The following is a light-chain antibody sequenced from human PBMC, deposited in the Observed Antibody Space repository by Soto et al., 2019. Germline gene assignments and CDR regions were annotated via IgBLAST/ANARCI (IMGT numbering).Light chain of an antibody. CDR1: QSVSSY. V-gene: IGKV3-11*01. Sequence: EIVLTQSPATLSLSPGERATLSCRASQSVSSYLAWYQHKPGQAPRLLIYDASERATGVPARFSGSGSGTDFTLTISSLEPEDFAVYYCQQRSDWLTFGGGTKVEIK. CDR2: DAS. CDR3: QQRSDWLT. J-gene: IGKJ4*01.